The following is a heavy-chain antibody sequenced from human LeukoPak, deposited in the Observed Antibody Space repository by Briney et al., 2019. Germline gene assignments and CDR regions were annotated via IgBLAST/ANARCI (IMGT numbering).Heavy chain of an antibody. J-gene: IGHJ2*01. CDR2: INPSGGST. CDR3: ARSIVVVINRNWYFDL. V-gene: IGHV1-46*01. CDR1: GYTFTSYY. D-gene: IGHD3-22*01. Sequence: ASVKVSCKASGYTFTSYYMHWVRHAPGQGLEWMGIINPSGGSTSYAQKFQGRVTMTRDTSTSTVYMELSSLRSEDKAVYYCARSIVVVINRNWYFDLWGRGTLVTVSS.